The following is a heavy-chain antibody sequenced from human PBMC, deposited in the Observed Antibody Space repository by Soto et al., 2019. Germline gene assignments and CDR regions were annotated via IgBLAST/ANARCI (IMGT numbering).Heavy chain of an antibody. V-gene: IGHV3-33*01. J-gene: IGHJ4*02. CDR3: ARGARPRNYPTS. CDR2: IWYDGSNK. CDR1: GFTFSSYG. Sequence: WGSLRLSCAASGFTFSSYGMHWVRQAPGKGLEWVAVIWYDGSNKYYGDSVKGRFTIARDNSKNTLYLQMNSLRAEDTAVYYCARGARPRNYPTSWGQGTLVTVSS. D-gene: IGHD3-10*01.